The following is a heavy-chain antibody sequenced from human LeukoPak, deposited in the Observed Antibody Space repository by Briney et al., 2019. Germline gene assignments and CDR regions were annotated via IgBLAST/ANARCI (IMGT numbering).Heavy chain of an antibody. V-gene: IGHV1-24*01. CDR2: FDPEDGET. Sequence: ASVKVSCKVSGYTLTELSMHWVRQAPGKGLEWMGGFDPEDGETIYAQKFQGRVTMTRDMSTSTDYMELSSLRSEDTAIYYCARDVRHEWFGDPHYFDYWGQGTLVTVSS. J-gene: IGHJ4*02. CDR3: ARDVRHEWFGDPHYFDY. CDR1: GYTLTELS. D-gene: IGHD3-10*01.